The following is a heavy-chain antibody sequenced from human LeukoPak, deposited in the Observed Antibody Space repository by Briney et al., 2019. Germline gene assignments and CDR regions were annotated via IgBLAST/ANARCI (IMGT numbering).Heavy chain of an antibody. CDR2: TNSGGNT. J-gene: IGHJ4*02. CDR1: GLTVSGNS. CDR3: ARVKDPSGLFY. V-gene: IGHV3-53*01. Sequence: GGSLRLSCVASGLTVSGNSMSWVRRATGKGLEWVSTTNSGGNTYYGDSVRGRFTDSRDNSKNTLYLQMNSLRAEDTAVYYCARVKDPSGLFYWGQGAQVTVSS. D-gene: IGHD2-15*01.